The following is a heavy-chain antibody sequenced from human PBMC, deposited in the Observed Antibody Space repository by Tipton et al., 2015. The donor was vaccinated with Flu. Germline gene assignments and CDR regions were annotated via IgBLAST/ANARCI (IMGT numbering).Heavy chain of an antibody. CDR3: TRYCSGGSCYSGDYYYHYGMDV. CDR1: TFTFSRYW. Sequence: SLRLSCAASTFTFSRYWMCWVRQAPGKGLEWVANIKEDGSERSYVDSVKGRFTISRDNAKDSLYLQMNSLRAEDTAVYYCTRYCSGGSCYSGDYYYHYGMDVWGQGTTVTVSS. D-gene: IGHD2-15*01. CDR2: IKEDGSER. V-gene: IGHV3-7*01. J-gene: IGHJ6*02.